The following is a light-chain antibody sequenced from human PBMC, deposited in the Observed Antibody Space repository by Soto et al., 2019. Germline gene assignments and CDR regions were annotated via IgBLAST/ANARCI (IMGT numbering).Light chain of an antibody. CDR1: QSVSSSY. CDR2: GAS. Sequence: EIGLTQSAGTLSWSREEIAALSVRASQSVSSSYLSWYQQKPGQAPRLLIYGASSRATGIPDRFSGSGSGTDFTLTISRVEPEDFAVYYCQQYVSLPITFGQGTRLEIK. CDR3: QQYVSLPIT. J-gene: IGKJ5*01. V-gene: IGKV3-20*01.